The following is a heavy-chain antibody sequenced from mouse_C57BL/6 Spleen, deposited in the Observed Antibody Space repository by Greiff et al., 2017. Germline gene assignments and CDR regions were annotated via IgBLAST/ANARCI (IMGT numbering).Heavy chain of an antibody. J-gene: IGHJ4*01. CDR1: GFSLTSYG. CDR2: IWRGGSP. V-gene: IGHV2-5*01. D-gene: IGHD1-1*01. CDR3: AKNNGYYGSSSLAMDY. Sequence: VQLVESGPGLVQPSQSLSITCTVSGFSLTSYGVHWVRQSPGKGLEWLGVIWRGGSPDYNAAFMSRLSITKDNSNSQVFFKMNSLQADDIAIYYCAKNNGYYGSSSLAMDYWGQGTSVTVSS.